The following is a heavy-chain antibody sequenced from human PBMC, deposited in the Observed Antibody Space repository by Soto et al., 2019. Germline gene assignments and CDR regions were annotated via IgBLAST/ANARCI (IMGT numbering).Heavy chain of an antibody. V-gene: IGHV3-15*01. CDR3: TTDEVEMATSDFDY. CDR1: GFTFSNAW. CDR2: IKSKTDGGTT. D-gene: IGHD5-12*01. Sequence: GGSLRLSCAASGFTFSNAWMSWVRQAPGKGLEWVSSIKSKTDGGTTDYAAPVKGRFTISRDDSKNTLYLQMNSLKTENTAVYYCTTDEVEMATSDFDYWGQGTLVTVSS. J-gene: IGHJ4*02.